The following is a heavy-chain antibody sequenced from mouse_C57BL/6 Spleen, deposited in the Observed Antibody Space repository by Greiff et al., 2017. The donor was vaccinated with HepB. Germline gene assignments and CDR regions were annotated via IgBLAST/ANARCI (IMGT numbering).Heavy chain of an antibody. V-gene: IGHV1-69*01. CDR2: IDPSDSYT. J-gene: IGHJ2*01. CDR1: GYTFTSYW. Sequence: VQLQQPGAELVMPGASVKLSCKASGYTFTSYWMHWVKQRPGQGLEWIGEIDPSDSYTNYNQKFKGKSTLTVDKSSSTAYMQLSSLTSEDSAVYYCARSGSSGYDWGQGTTLTVSS. D-gene: IGHD3-2*02. CDR3: ARSGSSGYD.